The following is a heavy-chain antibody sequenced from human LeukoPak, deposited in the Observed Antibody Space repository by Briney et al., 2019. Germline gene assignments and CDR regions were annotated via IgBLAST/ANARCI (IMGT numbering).Heavy chain of an antibody. CDR2: IYYSGST. J-gene: IGHJ4*02. CDR3: ARSEYYDSSGYKTYYFDY. Sequence: SETLSLTCTVSSGSISSYYWSWIRQPPGKGLEWIGYIYYSGSTNYNPSLKSRVTISVDTSKNQFSLKLSSVTAADTAVYYCARSEYYDSSGYKTYYFDYWGQGTLVTVSS. D-gene: IGHD3-22*01. V-gene: IGHV4-59*01. CDR1: SGSISSYY.